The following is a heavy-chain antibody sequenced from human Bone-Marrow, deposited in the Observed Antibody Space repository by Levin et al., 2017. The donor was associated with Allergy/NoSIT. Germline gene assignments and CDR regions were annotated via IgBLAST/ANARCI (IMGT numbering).Heavy chain of an antibody. D-gene: IGHD3-16*02. CDR2: IYYDGYT. V-gene: IGHV4-39*01. CDR1: GGSISSSSFY. CDR3: ARHNRIRSGGVIVQFDY. Sequence: SETLSLTCTVSGGSISSSSFYWGWIRQPPGKGLEWVGSIYYDGYTYYNPSLKDRVTVSIDTSNNQFSLRLSSVTAADTAVYYCARHNRIRSGGVIVQFDYWGQGTLVTVSS. J-gene: IGHJ4*02.